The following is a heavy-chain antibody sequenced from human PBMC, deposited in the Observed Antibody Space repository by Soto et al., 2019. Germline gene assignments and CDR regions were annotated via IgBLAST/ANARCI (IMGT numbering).Heavy chain of an antibody. V-gene: IGHV4-34*01. J-gene: IGHJ4*02. CDR1: GGSFSGYY. CDR3: ARGGRVVGATPFLDY. Sequence: QVQLQQWGAGLLKPSETLSLTCAVYGGSFSGYYWSWIRQPPGKGLEWIGEINHSGSTNYNPSLKSRVTMSVDTSKNQFSLKLSSVTAADTAVYYCARGGRVVGATPFLDYWGQGGLVTVSS. CDR2: INHSGST. D-gene: IGHD1-26*01.